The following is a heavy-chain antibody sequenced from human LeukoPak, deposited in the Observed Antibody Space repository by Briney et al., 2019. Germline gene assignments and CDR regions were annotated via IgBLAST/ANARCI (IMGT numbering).Heavy chain of an antibody. CDR1: GYTFTYYG. J-gene: IGHJ4*02. V-gene: IGHV1-18*01. CDR2: ISTYNNNT. Sequence: ASVTVTFKASGYTFTYYGISWVRQAPAQGLEWLGWISTYNNNTHYAQKFQVRVTLTTNTSTSTAYMELRSLRSDDTAVYHCARVSGSYRGAIDYWGQGTLVTVSS. CDR3: ARVSGSYRGAIDY. D-gene: IGHD1-26*01.